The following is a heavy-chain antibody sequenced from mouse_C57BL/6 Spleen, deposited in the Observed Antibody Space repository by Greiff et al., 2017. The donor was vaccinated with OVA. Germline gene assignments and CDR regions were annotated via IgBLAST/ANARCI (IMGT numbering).Heavy chain of an antibody. CDR3: ARRENYHGLTGAMDY. CDR2: IYWDDDK. CDR1: GFSLSTSGMG. J-gene: IGHJ4*01. D-gene: IGHD2-1*01. Sequence: QVTLKVSGPGILQSSQTLSLTCSFSGFSLSTSGMGVSWIRQPSGKGLEWLAHIYWDDDKRYNPSLKSRLTISKDTSRNQVFLKITSVDTADTATYYCARRENYHGLTGAMDYWGQGTSVTVSS. V-gene: IGHV8-12*01.